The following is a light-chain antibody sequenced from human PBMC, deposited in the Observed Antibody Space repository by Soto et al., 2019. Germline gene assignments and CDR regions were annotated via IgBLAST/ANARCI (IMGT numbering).Light chain of an antibody. CDR1: SGSIASNY. J-gene: IGLJ2*01. Sequence: NFMLTQPHSVSESPGKTVTISCTRSSGSIASNYVQWYQQRPGSAPTTVIYEDNQRPSGVPDRFSGSIDSSSNSASLTISGLKTEDEADYYCQSYDSSNQNVVFGGGTQLNVL. CDR3: QSYDSSNQNVV. V-gene: IGLV6-57*04. CDR2: EDN.